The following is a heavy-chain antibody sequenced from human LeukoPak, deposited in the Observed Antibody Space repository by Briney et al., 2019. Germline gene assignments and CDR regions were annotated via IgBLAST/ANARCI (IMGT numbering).Heavy chain of an antibody. D-gene: IGHD2-2*01. Sequence: GGSLRLSCAASGFTVSRSYLTWVRQAPGKGLDWVSVIYSGGSASYADSVRGRFTISRDKTKNTLYLQMNSLRAEDTALYYCARGGGCSGTNCYIDAFDIWGQGTVVTVSS. CDR2: IYSGGSA. V-gene: IGHV3-66*02. J-gene: IGHJ3*02. CDR3: ARGGGCSGTNCYIDAFDI. CDR1: GFTVSRSY.